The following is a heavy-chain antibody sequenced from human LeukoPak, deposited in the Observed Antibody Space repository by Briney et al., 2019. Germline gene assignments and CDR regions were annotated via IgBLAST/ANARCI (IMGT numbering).Heavy chain of an antibody. CDR2: IKQDGSEK. V-gene: IGHV3-7*05. Sequence: GGSLRLSCATSGFTFSSHWMSWVRQAPGKGLEWVANIKQDGSEKYYVDSVKGRFTISRDNAKNSLCLQMNSLRAEDTAVYYCAKAAIGSSWYPKPQSSNWFDPWGQGTLVTVSS. CDR1: GFTFSSHW. J-gene: IGHJ5*02. CDR3: AKAAIGSSWYPKPQSSNWFDP. D-gene: IGHD6-13*01.